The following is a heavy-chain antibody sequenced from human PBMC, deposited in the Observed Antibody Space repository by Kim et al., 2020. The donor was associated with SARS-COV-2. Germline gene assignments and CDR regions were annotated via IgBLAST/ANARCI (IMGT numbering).Heavy chain of an antibody. CDR3: AKDRGSSWFFGY. J-gene: IGHJ4*02. Sequence: YYADSVKGRFTISRDNSKNTLYLQMNSLRAEDTAVYYCAKDRGSSWFFGYWGQGTLVTVSS. V-gene: IGHV3-30*02. D-gene: IGHD6-13*01.